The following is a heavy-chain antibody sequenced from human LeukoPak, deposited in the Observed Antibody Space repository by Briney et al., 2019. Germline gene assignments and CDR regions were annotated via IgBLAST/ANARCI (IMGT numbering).Heavy chain of an antibody. D-gene: IGHD6-13*01. V-gene: IGHV3-7*01. Sequence: PGGSLRLSCAASGFTFSSYWMSWVRQAPGKGLEWVANIKQDGSEKYYVDSVKGRFTISRDDAKNSLYLQMNGLRAEDTAVYYCARENVRYWGAARNNWFDPWGQGTLVTVSS. CDR2: IKQDGSEK. J-gene: IGHJ5*02. CDR1: GFTFSSYW. CDR3: ARENVRYWGAARNNWFDP.